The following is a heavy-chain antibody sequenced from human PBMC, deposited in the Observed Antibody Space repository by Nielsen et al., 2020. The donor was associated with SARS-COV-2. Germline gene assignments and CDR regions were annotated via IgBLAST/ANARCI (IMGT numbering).Heavy chain of an antibody. J-gene: IGHJ5*02. CDR3: ARPGHYDFWSGHGSWFDP. V-gene: IGHV4-39*01. Sequence: WIRQPPGKGLEWIGYIYYSGSTYYNPSLKSRVTISVDTSKNQFSLKLSSVTAADTAVYYCARPGHYDFWSGHGSWFDPWGQGTLVTVSS. CDR2: IYYSGST. D-gene: IGHD3-3*01.